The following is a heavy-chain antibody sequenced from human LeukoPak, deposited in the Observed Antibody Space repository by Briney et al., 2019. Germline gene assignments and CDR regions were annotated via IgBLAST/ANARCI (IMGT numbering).Heavy chain of an antibody. CDR3: ARKNHGYYPY. CDR2: IIPIFGTA. Sequence: ASVKVSCKASGGTLSSYAISWVRQAPGQGLEWMGGIIPIFGTANYAQKFQGRVTITTDESTSTAYMELSSLRSEDTAVYYCARKNHGYYPYWGQGTLVTVSS. J-gene: IGHJ4*02. D-gene: IGHD3-22*01. CDR1: GGTLSSYA. V-gene: IGHV1-69*05.